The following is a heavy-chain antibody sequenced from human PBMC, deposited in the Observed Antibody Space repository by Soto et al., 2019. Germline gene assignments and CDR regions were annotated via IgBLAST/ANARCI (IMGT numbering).Heavy chain of an antibody. Sequence: GGSLRLSCAASGFTFSGYSMNWVRQAPGKGLEWVSYISSLSSPRYYAESVEGRFIISRDNAKNSLYLQMNSLRDEDTAVYFCARDTYYYYDFWSGHSSPMDVWGQGTTVTVSS. V-gene: IGHV3-48*02. CDR3: ARDTYYYYDFWSGHSSPMDV. CDR2: ISSLSSPR. D-gene: IGHD3-3*01. CDR1: GFTFSGYS. J-gene: IGHJ6*02.